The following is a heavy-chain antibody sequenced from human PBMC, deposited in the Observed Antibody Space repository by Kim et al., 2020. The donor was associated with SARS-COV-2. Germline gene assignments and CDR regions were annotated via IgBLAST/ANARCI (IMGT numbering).Heavy chain of an antibody. CDR3: ARDYYDSMDF. CDR2: IYTSGST. CDR1: GGSISSGSYY. J-gene: IGHJ4*02. Sequence: SETLSLTCTVSGGSISSGSYYWSWIRQPAGKGLEWIGRIYTSGSTNYNTSLKSRVTISVDTSKNQFSLKLSSVTAADTAVYYCARDYYDSMDFWGQGTLVTVSS. D-gene: IGHD3-22*01. V-gene: IGHV4-61*02.